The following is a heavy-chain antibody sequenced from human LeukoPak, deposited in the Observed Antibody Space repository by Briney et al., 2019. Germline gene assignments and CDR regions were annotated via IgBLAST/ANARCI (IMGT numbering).Heavy chain of an antibody. J-gene: IGHJ4*02. D-gene: IGHD3-10*01. CDR3: AKPYYYGSRSYMDY. Sequence: GGSLRRSCAASGFTFSSYGMHWVRQAPGKGLEWVAVISYDGSNTYYADSVKGRFTISRDNSKNMLYLQMNSLGAEDTAVYYCAKPYYYGSRSYMDYWGQGTLVTVSS. CDR2: ISYDGSNT. CDR1: GFTFSSYG. V-gene: IGHV3-30*18.